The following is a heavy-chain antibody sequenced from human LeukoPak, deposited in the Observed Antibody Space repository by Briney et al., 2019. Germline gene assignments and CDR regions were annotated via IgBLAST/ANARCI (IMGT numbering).Heavy chain of an antibody. V-gene: IGHV3-23*01. J-gene: IGHJ4*02. CDR3: SGSTRWGGFDY. D-gene: IGHD2-2*01. CDR1: GFTFSSFA. CDR2: ISGSGGST. Sequence: GGSLRLSCAASGFTFSSFAMNWVRQAPGKGLEWVSDISGSGGSTHFADSVKGRFTISRDNAKKTLYVQMNSLRAEDTAVYYCSGSTRWGGFDYWGQGTLVTVSS.